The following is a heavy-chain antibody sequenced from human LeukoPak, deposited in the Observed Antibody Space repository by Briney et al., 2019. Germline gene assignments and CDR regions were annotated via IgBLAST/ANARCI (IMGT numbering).Heavy chain of an antibody. CDR2: INPNSGGT. CDR1: GYTFTGCY. V-gene: IGHV1-2*02. CDR3: ARPLTAAGTNYSYCGMDV. J-gene: IGHJ6*02. Sequence: GASVKASCKAFGYTFTGCYMDWVRQARGQGLEWMEWINPNSGGTNYAQKFQGRVTMTRDTSISTAYMELSRLRSDDTAVYYCARPLTAAGTNYSYCGMDVWGQGTTVTVSS. D-gene: IGHD6-13*01.